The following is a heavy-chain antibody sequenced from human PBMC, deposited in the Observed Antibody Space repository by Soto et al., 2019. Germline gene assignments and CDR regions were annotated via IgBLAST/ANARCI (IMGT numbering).Heavy chain of an antibody. CDR3: ANEAPLSNRFDH. J-gene: IGHJ5*02. Sequence: ASVKVSCKVSGYTLTELSLHWVRDAPGEGLEWMGGFDLESGETIYAQRFQGRVTMTEESSADTPYMELSSLRSADIAVYYCANEAPLSNRFDHWGQGTLVTVSS. D-gene: IGHD6-13*01. V-gene: IGHV1-24*01. CDR1: GYTLTELS. CDR2: FDLESGET.